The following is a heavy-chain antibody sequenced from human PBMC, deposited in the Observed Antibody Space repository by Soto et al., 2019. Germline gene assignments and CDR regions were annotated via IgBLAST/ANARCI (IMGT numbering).Heavy chain of an antibody. J-gene: IGHJ3*02. D-gene: IGHD1-26*01. CDR3: ARSQGGEFQLLYAFDI. CDR2: IIPMCGST. CDR1: GGTFSTYS. Sequence: QVQLVQSGAEVKKPGSSVKVSCKASGGTFSTYSVSWVRQAPGQGLEWMGGIIPMCGSTKYAQTFQDRVTVTVQQSTSTVDMELSSLRSDDTAVYDGARSQGGEFQLLYAFDIWGQGTKVTVSS. V-gene: IGHV1-69*01.